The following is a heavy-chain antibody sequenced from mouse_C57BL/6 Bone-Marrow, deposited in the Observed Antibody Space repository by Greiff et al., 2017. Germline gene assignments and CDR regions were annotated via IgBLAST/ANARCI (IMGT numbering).Heavy chain of an antibody. CDR2: IDPSASYT. D-gene: IGHD1-1*01. CDR1: GYTFTSYW. J-gene: IGHJ1*03. CDR3: ARMDYYCSGYFDV. Sequence: QVQLKQPGAELVKPGASVKLSCKASGYTFTSYWLQWVKQRPGQGLEWIGEIDPSASYTNYNQKFTGKATLTVDTSSSTAYMQLSSLTSEDSAVYYCARMDYYCSGYFDVWGTGTTVTVSS. V-gene: IGHV1-50*01.